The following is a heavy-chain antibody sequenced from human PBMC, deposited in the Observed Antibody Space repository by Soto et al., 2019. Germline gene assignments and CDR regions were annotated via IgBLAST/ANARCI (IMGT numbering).Heavy chain of an antibody. CDR3: ARHDITIFGVVNSTFDY. V-gene: IGHV4-39*01. D-gene: IGHD3-3*01. J-gene: IGHJ4*02. CDR1: GGSISSSSYY. Sequence: SETLSLTCTVSGGSISSSSYYWGWIRQPPGKGLEWIGSIYYSGSTYYNPSLKSRVTISVDTSKNQFSLKLSSVTAADTAVYYCARHDITIFGVVNSTFDYWGQGTLVTVSS. CDR2: IYYSGST.